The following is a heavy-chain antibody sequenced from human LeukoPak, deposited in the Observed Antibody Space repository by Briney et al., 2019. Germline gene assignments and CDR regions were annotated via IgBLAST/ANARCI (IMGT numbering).Heavy chain of an antibody. J-gene: IGHJ4*02. Sequence: GESLKFSCKGSGYSFTSYWIGWVRQMPGKGLEWMGIIYPGDSDTRYSPSFQGQVTISADKSISTAYLQWSSLKASDTAMYYCARLTPHLEWFYYFDYWGQGTLVTVSS. CDR1: GYSFTSYW. CDR3: ARLTPHLEWFYYFDY. D-gene: IGHD3-3*01. CDR2: IYPGDSDT. V-gene: IGHV5-51*01.